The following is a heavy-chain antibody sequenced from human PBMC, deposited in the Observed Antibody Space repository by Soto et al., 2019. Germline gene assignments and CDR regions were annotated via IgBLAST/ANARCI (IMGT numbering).Heavy chain of an antibody. D-gene: IGHD3-22*01. CDR1: GGTFTNYA. CDR2: IIPTLNIP. Sequence: QVQLVQSGAEVKKPGSSVKVSCKASGGTFTNYAITWVRQAPGRGLECMGGIIPTLNIPNYAQRFEGRLTITADESTRTVYMDLSSLTSEDTAVYYCASVEAGAYYQVYYGIDVWGQGTTVTVSS. V-gene: IGHV1-69*04. CDR3: ASVEAGAYYQVYYGIDV. J-gene: IGHJ6*02.